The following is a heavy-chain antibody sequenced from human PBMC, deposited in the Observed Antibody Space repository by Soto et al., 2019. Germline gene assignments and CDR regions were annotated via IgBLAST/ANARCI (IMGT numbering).Heavy chain of an antibody. V-gene: IGHV1-69*02. CDR1: GGTFSSYT. J-gene: IGHJ6*03. Sequence: GASVKVSCKASGGTFSSYTISWVRQAPGQGLEWMGRIIPILGIANYAQKFQGRVTITADKSTSTAYMELSSLRSEDTAVYYCATRGDPYCSGGSCYYMDVWGKGTTVTVSS. CDR2: IIPILGIA. CDR3: ATRGDPYCSGGSCYYMDV. D-gene: IGHD2-15*01.